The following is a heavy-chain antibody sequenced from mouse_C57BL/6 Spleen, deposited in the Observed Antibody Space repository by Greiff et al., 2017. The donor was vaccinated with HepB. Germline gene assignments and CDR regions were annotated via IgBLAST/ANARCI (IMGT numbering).Heavy chain of an antibody. J-gene: IGHJ3*01. D-gene: IGHD2-10*02. CDR2: IDPETGGT. Sequence: VQLQQSGAELVRPGASVTLSCKASGYTFTDYEMHWVKQTPVHGLEWIGAIDPETGGTAYNQKFKGKAILTADKSSSTAYMELRSLTSEDSAVYYCTRLGDLVGLWFAYWGQGTLVTVSA. CDR3: TRLGDLVGLWFAY. CDR1: GYTFTDYE. V-gene: IGHV1-15*01.